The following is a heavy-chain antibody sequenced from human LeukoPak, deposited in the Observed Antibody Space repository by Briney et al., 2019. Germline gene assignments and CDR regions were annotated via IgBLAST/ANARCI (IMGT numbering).Heavy chain of an antibody. CDR3: ARGIITMIVDDAFDI. CDR2: IYTSGST. J-gene: IGHJ3*02. CDR1: GGSISSGSYY. Sequence: SETLSLTCTVSGGSISSGSYYWSWIRQPAGKGLEWIGRIYTSGSTNYNPSLKSRVTISVDTSKNQFSLTLSSVTAADTAVYYCARGIITMIVDDAFDIWGQGTMVTVSS. V-gene: IGHV4-61*02. D-gene: IGHD3-22*01.